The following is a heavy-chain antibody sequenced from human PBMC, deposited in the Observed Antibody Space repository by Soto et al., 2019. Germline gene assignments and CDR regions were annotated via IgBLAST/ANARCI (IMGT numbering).Heavy chain of an antibody. J-gene: IGHJ4*02. D-gene: IGHD6-19*01. Sequence: QVQLVQSGAEVKKPGASVKVSCKASGYTFTGYYMHWVRQAPGQGLEWMGWINPNSGRTNYAQKFQGWVTMTRDTSISTAYMELSRLRSDETAVYYCARGGSSGWKPVDYWGQGTLVTVSS. CDR2: INPNSGRT. CDR1: GYTFTGYY. CDR3: ARGGSSGWKPVDY. V-gene: IGHV1-2*04.